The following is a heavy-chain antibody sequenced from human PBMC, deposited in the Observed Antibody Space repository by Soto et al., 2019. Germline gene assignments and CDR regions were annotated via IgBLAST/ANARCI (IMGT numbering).Heavy chain of an antibody. J-gene: IGHJ4*02. V-gene: IGHV3-48*02. CDR1: GFTFSNYN. Sequence: VQLVESGGGLVQPGGSQGLSCAASGFTFSNYNMNWVRQAPGKGLEWLSYISISSTKYYADSVKGRFTISRDNAKNSLYLQMNSLRDEDTAVYYCARVGFGSTGWGGDFDYWGQGTLVTVSS. CDR3: ARVGFGSTGWGGDFDY. D-gene: IGHD6-19*01. CDR2: ISISSTK.